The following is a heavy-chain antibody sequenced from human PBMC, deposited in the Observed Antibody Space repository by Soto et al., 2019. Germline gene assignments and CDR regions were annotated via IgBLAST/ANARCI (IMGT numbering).Heavy chain of an antibody. CDR3: ARESTVTTANWFDP. D-gene: IGHD4-4*01. J-gene: IGHJ5*02. CDR2: MNSNSGNP. CDR1: GYTFSSYD. Sequence: QVQLVQSGAEVKKPGASVKVSCKASGYTFSSYDINWVRLANGQGLEWVGWMNSNSGNPGYAQRFQGRVTMTRNTSISTAYIELSSMRSETTAVYYCARESTVTTANWFDPWGQGTLVTVSP. V-gene: IGHV1-8*01.